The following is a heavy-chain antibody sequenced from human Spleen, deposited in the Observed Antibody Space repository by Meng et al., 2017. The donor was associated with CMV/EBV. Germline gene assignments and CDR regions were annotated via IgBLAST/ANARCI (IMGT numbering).Heavy chain of an antibody. CDR1: GDSVNSGSYY. V-gene: IGHV4-61*03. CDR3: AREYCTSTTCRFDF. Sequence: SGDSVNSGSYYWSWIRQPPGKGLEWIGCVYYTGSTNYNPSLKSRVTISVDTSKNHLSLRLSSVTAADTAVYYCAREYCTSTTCRFDFWGQGTLVTVSS. D-gene: IGHD2-2*01. CDR2: VYYTGST. J-gene: IGHJ4*02.